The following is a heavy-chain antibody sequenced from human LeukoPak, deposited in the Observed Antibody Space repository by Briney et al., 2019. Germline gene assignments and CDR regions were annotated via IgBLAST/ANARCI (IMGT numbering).Heavy chain of an antibody. CDR3: AREEPSKLDY. CDR2: INPSGGST. Sequence: ASVKVSCKATGYTFTSYYMHWVRQAPGQGLEWMGIINPSGGSTTYAQKFQGRVTMTRDTSTSTVYMELSSLRSEDTAVYYCAREEPSKLDYWGQGTLVTVSS. CDR1: GYTFTSYY. J-gene: IGHJ4*02. D-gene: IGHD1-26*01. V-gene: IGHV1-46*01.